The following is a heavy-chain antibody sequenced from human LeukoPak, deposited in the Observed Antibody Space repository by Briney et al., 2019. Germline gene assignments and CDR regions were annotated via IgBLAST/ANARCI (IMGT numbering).Heavy chain of an antibody. Sequence: PSETLSLTSAVYGGSFSGYYWSWIRQPPGKGLEWIGEINHSGSTNYNPSLKSRVTISVDTSKNQFSLKLSSVTAADTAVYYCAREEGDSSGYYFDYWGQGTLVTVSS. V-gene: IGHV4-34*01. CDR2: INHSGST. D-gene: IGHD3-22*01. CDR3: AREEGDSSGYYFDY. CDR1: GGSFSGYY. J-gene: IGHJ4*02.